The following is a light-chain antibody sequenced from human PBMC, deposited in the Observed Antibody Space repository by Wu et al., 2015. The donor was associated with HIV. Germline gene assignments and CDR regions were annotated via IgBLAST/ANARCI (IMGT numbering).Light chain of an antibody. CDR2: GAS. CDR3: HQYNDWPQT. J-gene: IGKJ1*01. Sequence: EIVMTQSPATLSLSPGERATLSCRASQSISSSYLSWYQQKPGQTPILLIYGASTRATGIPARFSGSGSGTDFTLTISSLQPEDFAVYYCHQYNDWPQTFGQGTKVEI. V-gene: IGKV3/OR2-268*02. CDR1: QSISSSY.